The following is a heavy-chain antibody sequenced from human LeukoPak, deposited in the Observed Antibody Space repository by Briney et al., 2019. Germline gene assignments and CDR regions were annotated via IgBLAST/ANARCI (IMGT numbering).Heavy chain of an antibody. D-gene: IGHD6-19*01. CDR1: GGSFSGYY. CDR2: INHSGST. J-gene: IGHJ4*02. V-gene: IGHV4-34*01. CDR3: ARGISSGWYEPFDY. Sequence: SETLSLTSAVYGGSFSGYYWSWIRQPPGKGLEWIGEINHSGSTNYNPSLKSRVTISVDTSKNQFSLKLSSVTAADTAVYYCARGISSGWYEPFDYWGQGTLVTVSS.